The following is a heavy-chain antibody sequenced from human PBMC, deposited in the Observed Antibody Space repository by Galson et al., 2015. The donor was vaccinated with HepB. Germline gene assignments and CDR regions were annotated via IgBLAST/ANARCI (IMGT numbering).Heavy chain of an antibody. CDR3: ARDRREYSYGYADWFDP. V-gene: IGHV1-69*01. D-gene: IGHD5-18*01. J-gene: IGHJ5*02. Sequence: SCKASGYTFTSYGISWVRQAPGQGLEWMGGIIPIFGTANYAQKFQGRVTITADESTSTAYMELSSLRSEDTAVYYCARDRREYSYGYADWFDPWGQGTLVTVSS. CDR2: IIPIFGTA. CDR1: GYTFTSYG.